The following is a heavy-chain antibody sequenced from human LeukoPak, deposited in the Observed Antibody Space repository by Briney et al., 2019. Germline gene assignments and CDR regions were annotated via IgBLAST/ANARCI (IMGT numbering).Heavy chain of an antibody. D-gene: IGHD3-3*01. Sequence: GSLRLSCAASGFTFSSYGMHWVRQAPGKGLEWVAFIRYDGSNNYYADSVKGRFTISRDNSKNTLYLQMNSLRAEDTAGYYCAKDLDFWSGHDFDYWGQGTLVTVSS. CDR2: IRYDGSNN. V-gene: IGHV3-30*02. CDR3: AKDLDFWSGHDFDY. J-gene: IGHJ4*02. CDR1: GFTFSSYG.